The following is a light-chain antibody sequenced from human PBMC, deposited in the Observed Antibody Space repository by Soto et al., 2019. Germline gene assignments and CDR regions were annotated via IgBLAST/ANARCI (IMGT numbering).Light chain of an antibody. CDR3: QQYNNWPWT. V-gene: IGKV3-15*01. CDR1: QSVSSK. J-gene: IGKJ1*01. CDR2: GAS. Sequence: EIVMTQSPATLSVSPGERATLSCMASQSVSSKVAWYQQKPGQAPRLLIYGASTRATGIPARFSGSGSGTEFTLTISSLQSEDFAVYYCQQYNNWPWTFGQGTKVEIK.